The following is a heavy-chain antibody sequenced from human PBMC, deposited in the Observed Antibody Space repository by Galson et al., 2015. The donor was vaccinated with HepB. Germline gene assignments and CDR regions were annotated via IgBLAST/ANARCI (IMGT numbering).Heavy chain of an antibody. CDR2: INHSGST. CDR3: ARGLRGYCSGGSCSTFDY. D-gene: IGHD2-15*01. Sequence: TLSLTCAVYGGSFSGFYWGWIGPPPGQGLEWVGEINHSGSTNYNPSLKSRVTISVDTSKNQFSLKLSSVTAAETAVYYCARGLRGYCSGGSCSTFDYWGQGTLVTVSS. CDR1: GGSFSGFY. J-gene: IGHJ4*02. V-gene: IGHV4-34*01.